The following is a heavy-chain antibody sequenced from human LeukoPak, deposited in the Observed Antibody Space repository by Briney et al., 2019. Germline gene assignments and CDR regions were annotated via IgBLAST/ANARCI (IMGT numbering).Heavy chain of an antibody. Sequence: ASVTVSCKASGYTFTSYGISWVRQAPGQGLEWMGLISAYNGNTNYAQKLQGRVTMTTDPSTSTAYMELRSLRSDDTAVYYCARVGGQWPDDAFDIWGQGTMVTVSS. CDR1: GYTFTSYG. CDR2: ISAYNGNT. D-gene: IGHD6-19*01. J-gene: IGHJ3*02. CDR3: ARVGGQWPDDAFDI. V-gene: IGHV1-18*04.